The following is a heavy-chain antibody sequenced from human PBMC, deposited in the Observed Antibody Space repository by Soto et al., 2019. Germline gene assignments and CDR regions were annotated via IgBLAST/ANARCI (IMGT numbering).Heavy chain of an antibody. CDR1: GFTFSSYG. CDR2: ISYDGSNK. V-gene: IGHV3-30*03. J-gene: IGHJ4*02. CDR3: ASTKIFWSGYFSGVLNY. D-gene: IGHD3-3*01. Sequence: QVQLVESGGGVVQPGRSLRLSCAASGFTFSSYGMHWVRQAPGKGLEWVAVISYDGSNKYYADSVKGRFTISRDNSKNTLYLQMNSLRADDTAVYYCASTKIFWSGYFSGVLNYWGQGTLVTVSS.